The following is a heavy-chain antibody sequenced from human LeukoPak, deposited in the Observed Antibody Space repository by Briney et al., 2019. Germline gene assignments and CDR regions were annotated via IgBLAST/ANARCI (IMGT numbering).Heavy chain of an antibody. D-gene: IGHD3-10*01. CDR3: ARDPEHTGPYYYGSGSYYRSAWFDP. CDR2: ISAYNGNT. CDR1: GYTFTSYG. J-gene: IGHJ5*02. V-gene: IGHV1-18*01. Sequence: ASVKVSCKASGYTFTSYGISWVRQAPGQGLEWMGWISAYNGNTNYAQKLQGRVTMTTDTSTSTAYMELRSLRSDDTAVYYCARDPEHTGPYYYGSGSYYRSAWFDPWGQGTLVTVSS.